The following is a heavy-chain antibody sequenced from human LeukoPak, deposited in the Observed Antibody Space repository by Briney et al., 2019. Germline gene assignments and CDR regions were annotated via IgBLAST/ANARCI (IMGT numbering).Heavy chain of an antibody. D-gene: IGHD6-19*01. Sequence: KPSETLSLTCTVSGGSISSYYWSWIRQPPGKGLEWIGYIYYSGSSSYNPSLKSRVTISVDTSKTQFSLKLNSVTAADTAVYYCARGSGWYYFDYWGQGTLVTVSS. V-gene: IGHV4-59*01. CDR1: GGSISSYY. CDR3: ARGSGWYYFDY. J-gene: IGHJ4*02. CDR2: IYYSGSS.